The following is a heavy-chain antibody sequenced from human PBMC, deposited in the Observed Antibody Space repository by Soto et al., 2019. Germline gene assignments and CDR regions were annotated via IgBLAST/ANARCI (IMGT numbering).Heavy chain of an antibody. J-gene: IGHJ5*02. D-gene: IGHD6-13*01. V-gene: IGHV3-33*06. CDR3: AKGSTRSSSWYAGNWFDP. CDR1: GFTFSSYG. Sequence: GGSLRLSCAASGFTFSSYGMHWVRQAPGKGLEWVAVIWYDGSNKYYADSVKGRFTISRDNSKNTLYLQMNSLRAEDTALYYCAKGSTRSSSWYAGNWFDPWGQGTLVTVSS. CDR2: IWYDGSNK.